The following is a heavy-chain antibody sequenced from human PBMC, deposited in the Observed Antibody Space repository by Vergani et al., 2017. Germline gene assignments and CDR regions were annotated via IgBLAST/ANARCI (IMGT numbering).Heavy chain of an antibody. D-gene: IGHD2-15*01. CDR1: GFTFTAHG. J-gene: IGHJ4*02. Sequence: VQLLESGGGSAQPGESLRLSCVASGFTFTAHGLNWVRQAPGKGLEWVASIRSDESRRYYGDSMEGPFTIARDNSKNTLYLQMKSLGPEDTAVYYCAKEGGGYCSGGTCYPEYWGQGTLVIVSS. CDR2: IRSDESRR. V-gene: IGHV3-30*02. CDR3: AKEGGGYCSGGTCYPEY.